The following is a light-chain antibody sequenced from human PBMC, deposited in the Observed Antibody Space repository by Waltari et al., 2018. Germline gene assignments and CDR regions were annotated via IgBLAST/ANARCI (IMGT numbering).Light chain of an antibody. CDR2: KVS. CDR3: MQTTHWPRT. Sequence: DAVLTQSPLSLPVSVGQAASISCRPRQSLVFSDGKTYLHWFHQRPGQSPRRLIYKVSNRDSGVPDRFSGSGSGTDFTLKISRVEAEDVGVYYCMQTTHWPRTFGQGTRVEIK. CDR1: QSLVFSDGKTY. V-gene: IGKV2-30*01. J-gene: IGKJ1*01.